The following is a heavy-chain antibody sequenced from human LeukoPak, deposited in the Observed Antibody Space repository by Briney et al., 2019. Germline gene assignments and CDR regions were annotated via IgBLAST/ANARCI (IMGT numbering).Heavy chain of an antibody. CDR2: IYYSGST. Sequence: KSSQTLSLTCTVSGGSISSYYWSWIRQPPGKGLEWIGYIYYSGSTNYNPSLKSRVTISVDTSKNQFSLKLSSVTAADTAVYYCARDGGYCSSTSCYGGWFDPWGQGTLVTVSS. V-gene: IGHV4-59*01. CDR3: ARDGGYCSSTSCYGGWFDP. CDR1: GGSISSYY. D-gene: IGHD2-2*01. J-gene: IGHJ5*02.